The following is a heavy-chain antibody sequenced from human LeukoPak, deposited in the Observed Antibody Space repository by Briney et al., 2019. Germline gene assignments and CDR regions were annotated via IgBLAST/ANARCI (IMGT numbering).Heavy chain of an antibody. D-gene: IGHD6-13*01. Sequence: SETLSLTCAVHGGSFSGYYWSWIRQPPGKGLEWIGEINHSGSTNYNPSLKSRVTISVDTSKNQFSLKLSSVTAADTAVYYCARFAGIAAAGTINWFDPWGQGTLVTVSS. V-gene: IGHV4-34*01. CDR2: INHSGST. J-gene: IGHJ5*02. CDR3: ARFAGIAAAGTINWFDP. CDR1: GGSFSGYY.